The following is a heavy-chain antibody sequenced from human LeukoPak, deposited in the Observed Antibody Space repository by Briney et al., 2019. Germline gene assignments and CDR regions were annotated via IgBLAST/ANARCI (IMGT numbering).Heavy chain of an antibody. Sequence: SETLSLTCTVSGGSISSYYWSWIRQPPGKGLEWIGYIYYTGNTNHNPSLKSRVTISVDTSKNQFSLKLSSVTAADTAVYYCARVGGTNYYYYGMDVWGQGTTVTVSS. CDR2: IYYTGNT. CDR3: ARVGGTNYYYYGMDV. CDR1: GGSISSYY. V-gene: IGHV4-59*01. D-gene: IGHD1-1*01. J-gene: IGHJ6*02.